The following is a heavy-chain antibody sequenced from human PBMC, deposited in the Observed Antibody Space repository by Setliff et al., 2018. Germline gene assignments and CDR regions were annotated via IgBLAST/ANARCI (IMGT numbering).Heavy chain of an antibody. D-gene: IGHD1-1*01. V-gene: IGHV1-69*06. J-gene: IGHJ6*02. CDR3: ARDSVTLGQLERRGGWHYYGMDV. Sequence: SVKVSCKASGGTFSGYAFSWVRQAPGEGLEWMGGITPIFEAAHYAEKFQDRVTITADKSTSTVHMEVSSLTSEDTAVYFCARDSVTLGQLERRGGWHYYGMDVWGQGSRVTVSS. CDR2: ITPIFEAA. CDR1: GGTFSGYA.